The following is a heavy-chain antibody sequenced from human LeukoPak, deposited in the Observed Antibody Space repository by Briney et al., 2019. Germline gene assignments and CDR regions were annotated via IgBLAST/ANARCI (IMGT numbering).Heavy chain of an antibody. Sequence: GPLRLSCAASGFTFSSYGMHWVRQAPGKGLEWVAFIRYDGSNKYYADSVKGRFTISRDNSKNTLYLQMNSLRAEDTAVYYCAKDQPLDGYDSSGSSDYWGQGTLVTVSS. CDR3: AKDQPLDGYDSSGSSDY. J-gene: IGHJ4*02. V-gene: IGHV3-30*02. CDR2: IRYDGSNK. CDR1: GFTFSSYG. D-gene: IGHD3-22*01.